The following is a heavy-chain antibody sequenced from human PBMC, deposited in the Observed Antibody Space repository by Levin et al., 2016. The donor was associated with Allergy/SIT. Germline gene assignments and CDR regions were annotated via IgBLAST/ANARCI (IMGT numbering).Heavy chain of an antibody. D-gene: IGHD1-1*01. CDR2: IKSNSDGGTT. Sequence: GGSLRLSCEASEFSFNYAWMSWVRQVPGQGLEWVGRIKSNSDGGTTDYAGPVKGRFTISRDDSTNTLYLQMNSLKTEDTGIYYCTTDRPITTFDTWGQGTLVTVSS. CDR1: EFSFNYAW. CDR3: TTDRPITTFDT. J-gene: IGHJ4*02. V-gene: IGHV3-15*01.